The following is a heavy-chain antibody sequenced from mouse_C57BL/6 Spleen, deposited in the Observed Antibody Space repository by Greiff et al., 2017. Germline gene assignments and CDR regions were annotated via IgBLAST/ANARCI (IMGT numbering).Heavy chain of an antibody. CDR1: GFTFSDYG. J-gene: IGHJ4*01. Sequence: DVKLQESGGGLVKPGGSLKLSCAASGFTFSDYGMHWVRQAPEKGLEWVAYISSGSSTIYYADTVKGRFTISRDNAKNTLFLQMTSLRSEDTAMYYCARTGNYYYAMDYWGQGTSVTVSS. D-gene: IGHD2-1*01. CDR2: ISSGSSTI. CDR3: ARTGNYYYAMDY. V-gene: IGHV5-17*01.